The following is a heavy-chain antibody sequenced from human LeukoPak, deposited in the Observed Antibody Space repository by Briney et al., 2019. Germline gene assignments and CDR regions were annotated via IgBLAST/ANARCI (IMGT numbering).Heavy chain of an antibody. J-gene: IGHJ5*02. CDR3: ARTNHYGGNSVGVITQNWFDP. V-gene: IGHV4-39*07. CDR2: IYYSGST. CDR1: GGSISSSSYY. D-gene: IGHD4-23*01. Sequence: SETLSLTCTVSGGSISSSSYYWGWIRQPPGKGLEWIGSIYYSGSTNYNPSLKSRVTISVDTSKNQFSLKLSSVTAADTAVYYCARTNHYGGNSVGVITQNWFDPWGQGTLVTVSS.